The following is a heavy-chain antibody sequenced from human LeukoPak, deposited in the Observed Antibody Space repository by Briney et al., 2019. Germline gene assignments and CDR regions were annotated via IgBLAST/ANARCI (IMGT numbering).Heavy chain of an antibody. CDR3: VKNKCPVVVAATLDY. CDR1: GFTVSSNY. J-gene: IGHJ4*02. V-gene: IGHV3-66*01. Sequence: PGVSLRLSCAASGFTVSSNYMSWVRQAPGKGLEWVSIIYSGGSTYYADSVKGSFTISRDNSKNTLYLKMNSLRAEDTAVYYCVKNKCPVVVAATLDYWGQGILVTVSS. D-gene: IGHD2-15*01. CDR2: IYSGGST.